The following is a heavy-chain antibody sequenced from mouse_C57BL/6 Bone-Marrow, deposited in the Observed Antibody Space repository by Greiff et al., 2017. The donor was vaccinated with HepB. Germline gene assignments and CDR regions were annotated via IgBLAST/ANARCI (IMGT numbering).Heavy chain of an antibody. V-gene: IGHV7-3*01. CDR3: ARWRWLLPYFDY. J-gene: IGHJ2*01. D-gene: IGHD2-3*01. CDR1: GFTFTDYY. CDR2: IRNKANGYTT. Sequence: EVQLVESGGGLVQPGGSLSLSCAASGFTFTDYYMSWVRQPPGKALEWLGFIRNKANGYTTEYSASVKGRFTISRDNSQSILYLQMNALRAEDSATYYCARWRWLLPYFDYWGQGTTLTVSS.